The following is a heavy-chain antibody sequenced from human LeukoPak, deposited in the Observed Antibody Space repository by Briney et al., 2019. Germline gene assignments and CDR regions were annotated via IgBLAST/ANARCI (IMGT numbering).Heavy chain of an antibody. Sequence: PSETLSLTCTVSGGSISSSSYYWGWIRQPPGKGLEWIVSIYYSGSIYYNPSLKSRVTISVDTSKNQFSLKLSSVTAADTAVYYCARPSAYGSGHFDYWGQGTLVTVSS. CDR1: GGSISSSSYY. V-gene: IGHV4-39*01. J-gene: IGHJ4*02. D-gene: IGHD3-10*01. CDR2: IYYSGSI. CDR3: ARPSAYGSGHFDY.